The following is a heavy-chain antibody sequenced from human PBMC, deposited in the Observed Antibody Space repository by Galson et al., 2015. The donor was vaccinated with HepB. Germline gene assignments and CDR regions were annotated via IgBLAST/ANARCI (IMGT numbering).Heavy chain of an antibody. V-gene: IGHV5-51*01. J-gene: IGHJ3*02. CDR2: IYPGDSDT. CDR3: ARRHSGSYYDAFDI. Sequence: PGKGLEWMGIIYPGDSDTRYSPSFQGQVTISADKSISTAYLQWSSLKASDTAMYYCARRHSGSYYDAFDIWGQGTMVTVSS. D-gene: IGHD1-26*01.